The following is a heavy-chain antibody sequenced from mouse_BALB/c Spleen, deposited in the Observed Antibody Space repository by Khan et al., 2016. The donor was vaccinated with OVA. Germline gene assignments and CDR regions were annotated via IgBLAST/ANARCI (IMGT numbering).Heavy chain of an antibody. Sequence: EVQLQQSGAELVRPGALVKLSCKASGFNIKDYYMHWVKQRPEQGLEWIGWIDPENGNTIYDPKFQGKASITADTSSNTAYLQLSSLTSEDTAVYYCARGAYYRYDGLAYWGQGTLVTVSA. J-gene: IGHJ3*01. V-gene: IGHV14-1*02. CDR3: ARGAYYRYDGLAY. D-gene: IGHD2-14*01. CDR2: IDPENGNT. CDR1: GFNIKDYY.